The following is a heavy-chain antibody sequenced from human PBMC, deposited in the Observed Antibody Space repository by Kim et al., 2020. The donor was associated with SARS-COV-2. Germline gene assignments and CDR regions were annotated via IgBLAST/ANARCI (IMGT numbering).Heavy chain of an antibody. CDR3: ARWTVVTPNYFDY. J-gene: IGHJ4*02. Sequence: SETLSLTCTVSGGSISSGDYYWSWIRQPPGKGLEWIGYIYYSGSTYYNPSLKSRVTISVDTSKNQFSLKLSSVTAADTAVYYCARWTVVTPNYFDYWGRGTLVTVSS. CDR1: GGSISSGDYY. CDR2: IYYSGST. D-gene: IGHD2-21*02. V-gene: IGHV4-30-4*01.